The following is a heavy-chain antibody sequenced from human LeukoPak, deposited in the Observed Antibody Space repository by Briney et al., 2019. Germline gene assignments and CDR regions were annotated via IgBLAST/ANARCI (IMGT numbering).Heavy chain of an antibody. D-gene: IGHD6-19*01. CDR2: IYYSGST. J-gene: IGHJ4*02. CDR1: GGSISSYY. Sequence: SETLSLTCTVSGGSISSYYWSWIRQSPGEGLEWIGDIYYSGSTNYNPSLKSRVTISVDTSKNQFSLKLNSVTATDTAVYYCARRSYRSGPDDYWGRGTLATVSS. CDR3: ARRSYRSGPDDY. V-gene: IGHV4-59*08.